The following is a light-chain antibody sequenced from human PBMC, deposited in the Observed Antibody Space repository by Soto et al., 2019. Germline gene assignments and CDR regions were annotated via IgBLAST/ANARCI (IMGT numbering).Light chain of an antibody. CDR2: AAS. CDR1: QGISSY. V-gene: IGKV1-8*01. J-gene: IGKJ1*01. Sequence: AIRMTQSTSSFSASTGDRVTITCRASQGISSYLAWYQQKPGTAPKLLIYAASTLQSGVPSRFTGSGSGADFTLTTSCLQFEDFATYYCHQYYSDPRTCGQGTKVEIK. CDR3: HQYYSDPRT.